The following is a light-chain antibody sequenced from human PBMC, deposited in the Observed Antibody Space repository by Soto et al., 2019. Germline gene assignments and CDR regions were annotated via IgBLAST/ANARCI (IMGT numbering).Light chain of an antibody. CDR1: QSVSRY. V-gene: IGKV3-11*01. CDR3: QQRSNWPLT. CDR2: AS. Sequence: EIVLTQSPATLSLSPGERATLSCRASQSVSRYLAWYQQKPGQAPRLLAYASNRATDIPARFTGSGSGTDFTLTISGLEPEGFAVYHCQQRSNWPLTFGGGAKVEIK. J-gene: IGKJ4*01.